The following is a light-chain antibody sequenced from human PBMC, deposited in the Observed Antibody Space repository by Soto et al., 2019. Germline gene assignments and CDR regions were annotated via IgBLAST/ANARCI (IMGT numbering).Light chain of an antibody. J-gene: IGKJ2*01. Sequence: EIVLTQSPGTLSLSPGERATLSCRASQSVSSSHLAWYQQKRGQAPRLLIYGASSTATGIPNRFSGSGSGTDFPPTSSRLEPEDFAVYYWHHYGRSPYTFGQGTKLEIK. CDR3: HHYGRSPYT. V-gene: IGKV3-20*01. CDR2: GAS. CDR1: QSVSSSH.